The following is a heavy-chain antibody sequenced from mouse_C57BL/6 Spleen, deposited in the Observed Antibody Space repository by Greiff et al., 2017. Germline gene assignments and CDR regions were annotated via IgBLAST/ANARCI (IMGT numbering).Heavy chain of an antibody. D-gene: IGHD2-1*01. CDR2: IYPRSGNT. CDR3: ARWVYGNYGGDYAMDY. J-gene: IGHJ4*01. CDR1: GYTFTSYG. Sequence: QVQLQQSGAELARPGASVKLSCKASGYTFTSYGISWVKQRTGQGLEWIGEIYPRSGNTYYNEKFKGKATLTADKSSSTAYMELRSLTSEDSAVYDCARWVYGNYGGDYAMDYWGQGTSVTVSS. V-gene: IGHV1-81*01.